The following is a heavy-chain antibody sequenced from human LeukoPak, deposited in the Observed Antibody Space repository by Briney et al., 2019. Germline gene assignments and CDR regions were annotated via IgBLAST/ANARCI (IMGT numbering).Heavy chain of an antibody. CDR2: INPNSGGT. V-gene: IGHV1-2*02. J-gene: IGHJ4*02. D-gene: IGHD5-12*01. CDR3: ARDPWATYSDYDSSY. Sequence: GASVKVSCKASGYTFTSYGISWVRQAPGQGLEWMGWINPNSGGTKYAQKFQGRVTMTRDTSISTTYMELSRLRSDDTAVYYCARDPWATYSDYDSSYWGQGTLVTVSS. CDR1: GYTFTSYG.